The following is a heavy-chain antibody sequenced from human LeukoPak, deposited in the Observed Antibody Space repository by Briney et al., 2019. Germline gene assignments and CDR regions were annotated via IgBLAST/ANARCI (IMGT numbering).Heavy chain of an antibody. D-gene: IGHD2-8*01. CDR1: GFTFSSYA. CDR2: IRGSGGRT. CDR3: AKGGNGYCSDGICSPRVVAAIDY. V-gene: IGHV3-23*01. J-gene: IGHJ4*02. Sequence: GGSLRLSCAASGFTFSSYAMSWVRQAPGKGLEWVSGIRGSGGRTYYADSVKGRFTVSRDNSKNTLYLQMNSLRAEDTAVYYCAKGGNGYCSDGICSPRVVAAIDYWGQGTLVTVSS.